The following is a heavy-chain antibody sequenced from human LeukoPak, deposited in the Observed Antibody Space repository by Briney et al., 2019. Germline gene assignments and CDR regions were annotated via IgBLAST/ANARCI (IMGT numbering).Heavy chain of an antibody. CDR2: INPNSGGT. V-gene: IGHV1-2*02. D-gene: IGHD3-22*01. J-gene: IGHJ4*02. CDR3: ARVDYYDSRLDY. CDR1: GYTFTGYY. Sequence: ASVKVSCKASGYTFTGYYMHWVRQAPGQGLEWMGWINPNSGGTNYAQKFQGRVTMTRDTSISTAYMELSRLRSEDTAVYYCARVDYYDSRLDYWGQGTLVTVSS.